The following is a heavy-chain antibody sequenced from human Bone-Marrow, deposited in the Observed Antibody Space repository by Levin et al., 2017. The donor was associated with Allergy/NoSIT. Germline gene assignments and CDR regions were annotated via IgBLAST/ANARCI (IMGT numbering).Heavy chain of an antibody. CDR2: ITWNSGNI. D-gene: IGHD2-15*01. J-gene: IGHJ2*01. Sequence: GGSLRLSCVASGFTFDDYAMHWVRQAPGKGLEWVSGITWNSGNIGYAGSVKGRFTVSRDNTKNSLFLQMNSLRTEDTAFYYCAKDTVLRGLGGSPSDLWGRGTLVTVSS. V-gene: IGHV3-9*01. CDR1: GFTFDDYA. CDR3: AKDTVLRGLGGSPSDL.